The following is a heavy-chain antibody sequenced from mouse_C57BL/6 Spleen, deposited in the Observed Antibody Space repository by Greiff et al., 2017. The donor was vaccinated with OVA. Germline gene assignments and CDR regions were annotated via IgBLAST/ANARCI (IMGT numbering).Heavy chain of an antibody. D-gene: IGHD1-1*01. CDR3: ASCSSSYYFDY. J-gene: IGHJ2*01. CDR1: GYSITSGYY. Sequence: ESGPGLVKPSQSLSLTCSVTGYSITSGYYWNWIRQFPGNKLEWMGYISYDGSNNYNPSLKNRISITRDTSKNQFFLKLNSVTTEDTATYYCASCSSSYYFDYWGQGTTLTVSS. V-gene: IGHV3-6*01. CDR2: ISYDGSN.